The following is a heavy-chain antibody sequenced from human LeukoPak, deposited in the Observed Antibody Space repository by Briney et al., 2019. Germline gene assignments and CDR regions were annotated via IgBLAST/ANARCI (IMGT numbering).Heavy chain of an antibody. D-gene: IGHD2-21*01. V-gene: IGHV1-46*01. CDR3: ARPSYCVADNCGYWLDP. J-gene: IGHJ5*02. Sequence: GASVKVSCKTSGYTFTKYLIHWVRQAPGQGLEWMGTINPQGDITNYAQRFQGRITLTEDTSTSTVYMEFSSLTSVDTAVYYCARPSYCVADNCGYWLDPWGPGTLVTVSS. CDR1: GYTFTKYL. CDR2: INPQGDIT.